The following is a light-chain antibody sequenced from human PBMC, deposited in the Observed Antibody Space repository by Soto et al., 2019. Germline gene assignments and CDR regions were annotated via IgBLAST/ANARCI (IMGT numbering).Light chain of an antibody. J-gene: IGLJ1*01. CDR1: SSNIGAGYD. Sequence: QSVLTQPPSVSGAPGQRATISCTGSSSNIGAGYDVHWYQQVPGTAPKLLIYGNNNRPSGVPDRFSGSTSGTSASLAITGLQAEDEADYYCQSYDRSVSATYVFGTGTKVTVL. CDR3: QSYDRSVSATYV. V-gene: IGLV1-40*01. CDR2: GNN.